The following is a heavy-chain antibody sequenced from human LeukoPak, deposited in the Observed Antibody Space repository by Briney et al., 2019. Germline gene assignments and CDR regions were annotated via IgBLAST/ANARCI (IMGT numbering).Heavy chain of an antibody. Sequence: SETLSLTCAVYGGSFSGYYWSWIRQPPAKGLEWIGEINHSGSTNYNPSLKSRVTISVDTSKNQFSLKLSSVTAADTAVYYCASCVSPSTRMYNWFDPWGQGTLVTVSS. J-gene: IGHJ5*02. D-gene: IGHD3-22*01. CDR2: INHSGST. CDR3: ASCVSPSTRMYNWFDP. CDR1: GGSFSGYY. V-gene: IGHV4-34*01.